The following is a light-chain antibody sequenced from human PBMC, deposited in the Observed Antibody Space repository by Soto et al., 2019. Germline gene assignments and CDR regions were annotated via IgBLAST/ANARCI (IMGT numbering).Light chain of an antibody. Sequence: EIVLTQSQGTLSLSPGERAILSCRASQSVSSYLAWYQQKPGQAPRLLIYDASNRATGIPARFSGSGSGTDFTLTITSLEPEDFAAYYCQQRSKFGQGTRLEI. J-gene: IGKJ5*01. CDR3: QQRSK. CDR2: DAS. V-gene: IGKV3-11*01. CDR1: QSVSSY.